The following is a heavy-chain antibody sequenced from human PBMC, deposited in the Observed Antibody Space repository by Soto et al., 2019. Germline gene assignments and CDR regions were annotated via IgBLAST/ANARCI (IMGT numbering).Heavy chain of an antibody. V-gene: IGHV4-39*07. CDR1: GGPISSSSYY. J-gene: IGHJ3*02. D-gene: IGHD2-15*01. Sequence: LSLTCTVSGGPISSSSYYWGWIRQPPGKGLEWIGSIYYSGSTYYNPSLKSRVTISVDTSKNQFSLKLSSVTAADTAVYYCARSRSGGSWNGAFHIWGQGMMVPVSS. CDR2: IYYSGST. CDR3: ARSRSGGSWNGAFHI.